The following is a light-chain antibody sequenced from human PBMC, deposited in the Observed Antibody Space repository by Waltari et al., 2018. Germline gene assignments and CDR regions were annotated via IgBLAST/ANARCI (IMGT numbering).Light chain of an antibody. CDR3: QQADSFPIT. CDR1: QGISSW. Sequence: DIQMTPSPSSVSASVGDRVTITCRASQGISSWLAWYQHKPGKVPKLLITAASSLQSGVPSRFSGSGSGTDFTLIISSLQPEDFATYYCQQADSFPITFGQGTRLEIK. J-gene: IGKJ5*01. CDR2: AAS. V-gene: IGKV1D-12*01.